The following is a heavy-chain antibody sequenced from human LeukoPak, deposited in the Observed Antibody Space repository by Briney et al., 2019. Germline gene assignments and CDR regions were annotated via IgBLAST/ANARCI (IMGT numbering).Heavy chain of an antibody. V-gene: IGHV7-4-1*02. D-gene: IGHD3-22*01. CDR1: GYTFTSYD. CDR3: ARDLLRRGTYYYDSSGYSRFDY. J-gene: IGHJ4*02. CDR2: INTNTGNP. Sequence: ASVKVSCKASGYTFTSYDMNWVRQAPGQGLEWMGWINTNTGNPTYAQGFTGRFVFSLDTSVSTAYLQISSLKAEDTAVYYCARDLLRRGTYYYDSSGYSRFDYWGQGTLVTVSS.